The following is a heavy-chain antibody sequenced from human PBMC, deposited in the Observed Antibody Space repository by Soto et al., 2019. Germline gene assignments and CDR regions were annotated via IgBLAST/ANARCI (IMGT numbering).Heavy chain of an antibody. CDR1: GFTVSSKY. V-gene: IGHV3-66*01. CDR3: ARENYDFWSGYYLDY. Sequence: EVQLVESGGGLVQPGGSLRLSCAASGFTVSSKYMTWVRQAPGKGLEWVSLIQSGGTTYYADSVKGRFTISRDTSENTLHLQMNSLRAEDTAVYYCARENYDFWSGYYLDYWGQGTLVTVSS. J-gene: IGHJ4*02. D-gene: IGHD3-3*01. CDR2: IQSGGTT.